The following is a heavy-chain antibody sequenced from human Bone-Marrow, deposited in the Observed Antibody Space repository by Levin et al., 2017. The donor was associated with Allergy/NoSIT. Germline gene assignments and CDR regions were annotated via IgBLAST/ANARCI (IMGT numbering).Heavy chain of an antibody. CDR2: VFHSGSA. CDR1: GGSLHNFY. Sequence: SQTLSLTCTVSGGSLHNFYWSWIRLPPGKRLEWIGYVFHSGSANYNPSLKSRVTISVGASDNQFSLRLNSVTAADTAVYYCARGGLRYSDWGQGALVTVSS. J-gene: IGHJ4*02. CDR3: ARGGLRYSD. D-gene: IGHD2-15*01. V-gene: IGHV4-59*01.